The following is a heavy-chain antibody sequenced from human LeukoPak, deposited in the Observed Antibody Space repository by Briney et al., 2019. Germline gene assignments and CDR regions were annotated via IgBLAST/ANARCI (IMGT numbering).Heavy chain of an antibody. CDR3: ARFLYGDYPPHYYYYMDV. CDR2: INTNTGNP. J-gene: IGHJ6*03. V-gene: IGHV7-4-1*02. CDR1: GYTFTSYA. D-gene: IGHD4-17*01. Sequence: ASVKVSCKASGYTFTSYAMNWVRQAPGQGLEWMGWINTNTGNPTYAQGFTGRFVFSLDTSVSTAYLQISSLKAEDTAVYYCARFLYGDYPPHYYYYMDVWGQGTLVTVSS.